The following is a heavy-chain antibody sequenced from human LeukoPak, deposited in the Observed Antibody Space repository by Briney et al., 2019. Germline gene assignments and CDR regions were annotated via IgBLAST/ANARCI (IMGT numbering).Heavy chain of an antibody. CDR3: AKDRPPDYDLLTGYLHH. D-gene: IGHD3-9*01. V-gene: IGHV3-30*02. Sequence: QTGGSLRLSCAASGFTFSSYGMHWVRQAPGKGLEWVAFIRYDGSNKYYADSVKGRFTISRDNSKNTLYLQMNSLRAEDTAVYYCAKDRPPDYDLLTGYLHHWGQGTLVTVSS. CDR2: IRYDGSNK. CDR1: GFTFSSYG. J-gene: IGHJ4*02.